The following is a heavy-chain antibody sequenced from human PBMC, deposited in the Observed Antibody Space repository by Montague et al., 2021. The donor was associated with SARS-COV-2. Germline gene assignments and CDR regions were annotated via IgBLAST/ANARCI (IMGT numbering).Heavy chain of an antibody. J-gene: IGHJ4*02. CDR3: ARREYSYGWGD. D-gene: IGHD5-18*01. CDR1: GGPISGSSDY. CDR2: VDYSGNT. V-gene: IGHV4-39*01. Sequence: SVTLSLTCTVTGGPISGSSDYWGWIRQSPGKGLEWIASVDYSGNTYYSPSLKSRLTISVDTSKNQFSLKLNSVTAADTALYYCARREYSYGWGDWGQGTLVTVSS.